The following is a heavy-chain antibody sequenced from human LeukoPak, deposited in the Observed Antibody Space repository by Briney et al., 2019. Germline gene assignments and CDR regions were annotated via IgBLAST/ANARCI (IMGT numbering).Heavy chain of an antibody. CDR1: GGSISSYY. D-gene: IGHD3-16*02. Sequence: SETLSLTCTVSGGSISSYYWSWIRQPPGKGLEWIGYISYSGSTNYNPSLKSRVTISVDTSKNQFSLKLSSATAADTAAYYCAKYVWGSYPTFEDYWGQGTLVTVSS. V-gene: IGHV4-59*01. CDR2: ISYSGST. J-gene: IGHJ4*02. CDR3: AKYVWGSYPTFEDY.